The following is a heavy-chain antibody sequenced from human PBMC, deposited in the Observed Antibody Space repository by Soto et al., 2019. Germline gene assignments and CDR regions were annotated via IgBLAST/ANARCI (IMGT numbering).Heavy chain of an antibody. J-gene: IGHJ4*02. D-gene: IGHD6-13*01. CDR2: IYYSGTI. Sequence: SETLSLTCTVSGGSISSSSYYWGWIRQPPGKGLEWIGSIYYSGTIYYKPSLKSRVTISVDTSKNQFSLKLRSVTAADTAVYYCARLFSSSTGNVLEYWGQGTLVTVS. CDR1: GGSISSSSYY. CDR3: ARLFSSSTGNVLEY. V-gene: IGHV4-39*01.